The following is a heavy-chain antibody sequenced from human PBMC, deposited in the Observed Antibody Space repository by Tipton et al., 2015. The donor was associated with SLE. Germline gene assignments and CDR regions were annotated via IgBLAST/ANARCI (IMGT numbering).Heavy chain of an antibody. D-gene: IGHD3/OR15-3a*01. CDR3: ARRPDWVKAFDI. Sequence: TLSLTCTVSGGSISSGSYYWSWIRQSAGKGLEWIGRIYYSGSTYYNPSLKSRVTISVDTSKNQFSLKLSSVTAADTAVYYCARRPDWVKAFDIWGQGTMVTVSS. CDR2: IYYSGST. J-gene: IGHJ3*02. V-gene: IGHV4-39*01. CDR1: GGSISSGSYY.